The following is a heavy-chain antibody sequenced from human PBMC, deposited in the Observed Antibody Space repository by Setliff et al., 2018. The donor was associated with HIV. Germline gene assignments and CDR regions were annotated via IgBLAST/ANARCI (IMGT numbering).Heavy chain of an antibody. CDR3: AKVMTLWFGASDS. Sequence: GGSLRLSCAASGFTFDDYAVTWVRQAPGKGLDYVSAISGSGTTTYYADSVRGRFTISRDNSTNTVYLQMHSLRAEDTALYYCAKVMTLWFGASDSWGQGTRVTVTS. V-gene: IGHV3-23*01. D-gene: IGHD3-10*01. CDR2: ISGSGTTT. CDR1: GFTFDDYA. J-gene: IGHJ4*02.